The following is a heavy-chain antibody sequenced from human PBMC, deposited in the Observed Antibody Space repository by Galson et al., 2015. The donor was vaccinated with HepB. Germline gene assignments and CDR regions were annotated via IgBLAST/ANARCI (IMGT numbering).Heavy chain of an antibody. J-gene: IGHJ6*02. CDR2: IIPFLDTT. Sequence: SVKVSCKASGVTFSGNGIFWVRQAPGHGLEWMGEIIPFLDTTKYAQKFQDRITITADKSKSTAYMQLNSLRSEDTAVYYCANVVEYINSRFGMDVWGQGTTVTVSS. CDR3: ANVVEYINSRFGMDV. CDR1: GVTFSGNG. V-gene: IGHV1-69*10. D-gene: IGHD2/OR15-2a*01.